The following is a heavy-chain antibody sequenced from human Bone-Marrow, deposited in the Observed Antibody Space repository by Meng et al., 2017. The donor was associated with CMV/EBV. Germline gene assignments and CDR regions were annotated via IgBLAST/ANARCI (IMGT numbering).Heavy chain of an antibody. CDR3: ARGSTSRVAQLLLDWFDP. J-gene: IGHJ5*02. Sequence: SETLSLTCTVSGGSISSSSYYWGWIRQPPGKGLEWIGSIYYSGSTYYNPSLKSRVTISVDTSKNQFSLKLSSVTAADTAVYYCARGSTSRVAQLLLDWFDPWGQGTLVTGSS. CDR1: GGSISSSSYY. CDR2: IYYSGST. V-gene: IGHV4-39*07. D-gene: IGHD2-2*01.